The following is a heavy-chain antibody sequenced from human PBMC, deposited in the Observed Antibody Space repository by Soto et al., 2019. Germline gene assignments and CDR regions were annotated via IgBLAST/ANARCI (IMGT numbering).Heavy chain of an antibody. CDR1: GGSISSGGYY. CDR2: FYNSGSV. Sequence: TLSLTCTVSGGSISSGGYYWSWIRQHPGKGLEWVGYFYNSGSVFYNPSLKSRVTISVDTSKNQFSLKLISVTAADTAVYYCARGAVTNLYYHYYGMDVWGQGTTVTV. D-gene: IGHD4-4*01. CDR3: ARGAVTNLYYHYYGMDV. J-gene: IGHJ6*02. V-gene: IGHV4-31*03.